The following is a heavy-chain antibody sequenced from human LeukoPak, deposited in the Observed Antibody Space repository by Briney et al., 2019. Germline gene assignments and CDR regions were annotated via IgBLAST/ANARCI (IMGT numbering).Heavy chain of an antibody. CDR3: ARDIRYDSSGYIYYFDY. D-gene: IGHD3-22*01. CDR1: GFTFSAYS. V-gene: IGHV3-21*01. Sequence: PGGSLRLSCAASGFTFSAYSMNWVRQAPGKGLEWVSSISSGGSFIYYADSLKGRFTISRDNARNSLYLQMNSLRAEDTAVYYCARDIRYDSSGYIYYFDYWGQGTLVTVSS. CDR2: ISSGGSFI. J-gene: IGHJ4*02.